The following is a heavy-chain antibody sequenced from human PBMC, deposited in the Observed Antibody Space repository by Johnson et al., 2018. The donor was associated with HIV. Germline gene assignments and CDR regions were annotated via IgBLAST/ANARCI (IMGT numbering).Heavy chain of an antibody. CDR3: ARAPEVRGVDAFDV. CDR1: GFTFSDYY. V-gene: IGHV3-11*04. D-gene: IGHD3-10*01. Sequence: QMLLVESGGGLVQPGGSLRRSCAASGFTFSDYYMSWIRQAPGKGLEWVSYISSSGNSMYYADSVKGRFTISRDNAKNSLYLQMNILRAEDTAVYYCARAPEVRGVDAFDVWGQGTMVTVSS. J-gene: IGHJ3*01. CDR2: ISSSGNSM.